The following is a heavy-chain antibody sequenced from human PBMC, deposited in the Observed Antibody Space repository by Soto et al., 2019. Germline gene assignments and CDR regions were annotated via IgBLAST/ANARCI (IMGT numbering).Heavy chain of an antibody. J-gene: IGHJ3*02. CDR3: ARVSGEWYYDILTGSHHDAFDI. D-gene: IGHD3-9*01. CDR2: MNPNSGNT. CDR1: GYTFTSYD. Sequence: ASVKVSCKASGYTFTSYDRNWVRQATRQGLEWMGWMNPNSGNTGYAQKFQGRVTMTRNTSISTAYMELSSLRSEDTAVYYCARVSGEWYYDILTGSHHDAFDIWGQGTMVTVSS. V-gene: IGHV1-8*01.